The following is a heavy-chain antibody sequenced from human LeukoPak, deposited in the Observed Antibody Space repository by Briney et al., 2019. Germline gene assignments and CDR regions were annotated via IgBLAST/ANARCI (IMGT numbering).Heavy chain of an antibody. V-gene: IGHV1-18*01. Sequence: ASVKVSCKASGYTFTSYGISWVRQAPGQGLEWMGWLNTYNGYTNYAQKLQGRVTMATDTSTRTGYMELRSLRSDDTAVYYCARTYSGSLGYYYYYMDVWGKGTTVTVSS. J-gene: IGHJ6*03. CDR3: ARTYSGSLGYYYYYMDV. D-gene: IGHD1-26*01. CDR2: LNTYNGYT. CDR1: GYTFTSYG.